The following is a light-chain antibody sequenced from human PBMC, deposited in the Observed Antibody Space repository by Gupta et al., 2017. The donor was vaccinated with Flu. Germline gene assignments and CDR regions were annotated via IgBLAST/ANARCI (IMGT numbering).Light chain of an antibody. CDR1: QSVCKNY. CDR2: HAS. Sequence: PSPGILSLSPGERATLSCRASQSVCKNYLAWFRQRPGQAPSLLIYHASSRATGVPDKFSGSGSGTDFTLTISRLEADDFAVYYCHQYPASPLTFGEGTKVEV. CDR3: HQYPASPLT. V-gene: IGKV3-20*01. J-gene: IGKJ4*01.